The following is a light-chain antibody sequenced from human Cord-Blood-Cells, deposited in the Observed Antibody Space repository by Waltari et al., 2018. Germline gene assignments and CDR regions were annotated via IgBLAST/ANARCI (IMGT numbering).Light chain of an antibody. CDR3: NSRDSSGNHVV. V-gene: IGLV3-19*01. J-gene: IGLJ2*01. CDR1: SLRSYY. CDR2: GKN. Sequence: SSELTQDPAVSVALGQTVRITCQGYSLRSYYARWYQQKPGQAPVLVIYGKNNRHSGIPDRFSGSSSGNTASLTITGAQAEDEADYYCNSRDSSGNHVVFGGGTKLTVL.